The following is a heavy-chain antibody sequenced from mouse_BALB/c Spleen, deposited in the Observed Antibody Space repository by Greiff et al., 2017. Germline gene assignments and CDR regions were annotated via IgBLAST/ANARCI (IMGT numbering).Heavy chain of an antibody. J-gene: IGHJ1*01. D-gene: IGHD1-1*01. Sequence: VQLQQSGAELVRPGALVKLSCKASGFNIKDYYMHWVKQRPEQGLEWIGWIDPENGNTIYDPKFQGKASITADTSSNTAYLQLSSLTSEDTAVYYGARAVVDGYFDVWGEGTTVTVSS. V-gene: IGHV14-1*02. CDR1: GFNIKDYY. CDR2: IDPENGNT. CDR3: ARAVVDGYFDV.